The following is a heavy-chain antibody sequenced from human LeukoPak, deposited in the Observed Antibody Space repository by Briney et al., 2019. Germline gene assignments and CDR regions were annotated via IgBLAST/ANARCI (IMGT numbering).Heavy chain of an antibody. Sequence: GGSLRLPCAASGFTFSSYWMSWVRQAPGKGLEWAANIKQDGSEKYYVDSVKGRFTISRDNAKNSLYLQMNSLRAEDTAVYYCARAPLLEMATIVYYYYGMDVWGQGTTVTVSS. D-gene: IGHD5-24*01. CDR1: GFTFSSYW. V-gene: IGHV3-7*01. CDR3: ARAPLLEMATIVYYYYGMDV. CDR2: IKQDGSEK. J-gene: IGHJ6*02.